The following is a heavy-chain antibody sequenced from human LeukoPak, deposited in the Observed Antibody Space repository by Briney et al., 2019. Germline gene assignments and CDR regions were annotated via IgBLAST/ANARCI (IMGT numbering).Heavy chain of an antibody. D-gene: IGHD2-21*02. CDR1: GCTFRNNA. V-gene: IGHV3-23*01. CDR2: RSGSGGST. CDR3: AKDRCGGDCYPLDGYFDP. Sequence: GGSLRLPCAASGCTFRNNAMTLVRHAPGQGLESVSARSGSGGSTYYADSVKGRFTISRDDSKNTLYLQMNTLRAEDTAVYYCAKDRCGGDCYPLDGYFDPWGRGTLVTVSS. J-gene: IGHJ2*01.